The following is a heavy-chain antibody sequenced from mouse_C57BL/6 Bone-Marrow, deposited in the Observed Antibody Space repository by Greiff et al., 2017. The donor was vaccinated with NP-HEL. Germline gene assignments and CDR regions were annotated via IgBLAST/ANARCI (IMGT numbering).Heavy chain of an antibody. CDR3: TYYYGSSFPWFAY. CDR2: IRLKSDNYAT. Sequence: EVQLQQSGGGLVQPGGSMKLSCVASGFTFSNYWMNWVRQSPEKGLEWVAQIRLKSDNYATHYAESVKGRFTISRDDSKSSVYLQMNNLRAEDTGIYYCTYYYGSSFPWFAYWGQGTLVTVSA. D-gene: IGHD1-1*01. J-gene: IGHJ3*01. V-gene: IGHV6-3*01. CDR1: GFTFSNYW.